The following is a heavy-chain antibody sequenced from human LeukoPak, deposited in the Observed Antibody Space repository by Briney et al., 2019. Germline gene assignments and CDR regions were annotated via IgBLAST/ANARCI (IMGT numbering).Heavy chain of an antibody. CDR1: GFTFSRYG. CDR2: ISYDGSNK. D-gene: IGHD6-6*01. J-gene: IGHJ5*02. V-gene: IGHV3-30*03. CDR3: ARDGQLGQWWFDP. Sequence: GGSLRLSCAASGFTFSRYGMHWVRQAPGKGLEWVAVISYDGSNKYYADSVKGRFTISRDNSKNTLYLQMNSLRAEDTAVYYCARDGQLGQWWFDPWGQGTLVTVSS.